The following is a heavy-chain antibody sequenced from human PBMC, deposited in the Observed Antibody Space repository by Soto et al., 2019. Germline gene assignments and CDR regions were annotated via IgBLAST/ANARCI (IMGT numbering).Heavy chain of an antibody. V-gene: IGHV2-5*01. CDR2: IYWNDEK. D-gene: IGHD3-10*01. J-gene: IGHJ5*02. CDR3: AHRVNMARGPYNYFGP. CDR1: GFSLTTGVG. Sequence: SGPTLVNPTQTLTLTCSFSGFSLTTGVGVGWIRQPPGKALEWLAIIYWNDEKLYNPSLKTRLTITKDASKNQVVLTVTDMDPVDTATYYCAHRVNMARGPYNYFGPWGQGTLVTVSS.